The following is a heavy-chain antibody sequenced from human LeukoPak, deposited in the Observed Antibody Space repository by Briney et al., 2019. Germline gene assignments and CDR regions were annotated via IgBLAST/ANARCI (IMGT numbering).Heavy chain of an antibody. D-gene: IGHD4-17*01. J-gene: IGHJ6*02. CDR3: ARQGAVTPRRTHYYAMDV. CDR1: GDSVSSNSGA. CDR2: TYYRSKWFT. V-gene: IGHV6-1*01. Sequence: SQTLSLTCAISGDSVSSNSGAWSWIRQSPSRGLEWLGRTYYRSKWFTDYAVSVKSRITINPDTSKNQFSLQLSSVTAADTAVYYCARQGAVTPRRTHYYAMDVWGPGTTVTVSS.